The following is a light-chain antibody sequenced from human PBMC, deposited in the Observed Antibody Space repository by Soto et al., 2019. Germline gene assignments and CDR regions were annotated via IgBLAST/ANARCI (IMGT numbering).Light chain of an antibody. CDR3: TSFAPGGIYV. CDR1: SSDVGDNY. CDR2: EVS. V-gene: IGLV2-8*01. J-gene: IGLJ1*01. Sequence: QSVLTQPPSASGSPGQSVTISCTGTSSDVGDNYVSWYQQHLGRAPKLIIYEVSHRFSGLSYRFSGSKSGNTASLTISGLQAEDEGDYYCTSFAPGGIYVFGSGTKVTVL.